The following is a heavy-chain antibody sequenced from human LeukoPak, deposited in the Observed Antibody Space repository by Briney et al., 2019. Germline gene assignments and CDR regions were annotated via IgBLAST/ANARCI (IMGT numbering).Heavy chain of an antibody. J-gene: IGHJ4*02. V-gene: IGHV3-21*01. Sequence: RGALRLSCAASGFTFSGYGVNWVSPARGKRVECGASISSSSSYIQYADSVKGRFTISRDNAKNSLSLQMNSLRAEDTAVYYCARDGDSSGYGDYWGQGPLVTVSS. CDR1: GFTFSGYG. CDR3: ARDGDSSGYGDY. D-gene: IGHD3-22*01. CDR2: ISSSSSYI.